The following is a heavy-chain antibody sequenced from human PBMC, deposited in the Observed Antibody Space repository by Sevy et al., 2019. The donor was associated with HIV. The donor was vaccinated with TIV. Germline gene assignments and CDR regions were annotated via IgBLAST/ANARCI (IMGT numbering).Heavy chain of an antibody. D-gene: IGHD4-4*01. CDR2: IYYSGRT. CDR3: ARAYSNYYYAMDV. Sequence: SETLSLTCTVSGDSISGYYWSWIRQPPGKGLEWIGYIYYSGRTDYNPSLKSQVIISQDTSKNQFSLKLTSVTAADTAVYFCARAYSNYYYAMDVWGQGTTVTVSS. J-gene: IGHJ6*02. V-gene: IGHV4-59*01. CDR1: GDSISGYY.